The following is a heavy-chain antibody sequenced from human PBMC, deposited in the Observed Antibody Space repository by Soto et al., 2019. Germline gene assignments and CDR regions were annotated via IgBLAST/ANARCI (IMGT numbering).Heavy chain of an antibody. V-gene: IGHV3-15*01. J-gene: IGHJ4*02. CDR2: IKSKTDGGTT. Sequence: EVQLVESGGGLVKPGGSLRLSCAASGFTFSNAWMSWVRQAPGKGLEWVGRIKSKTDGGTTDYAAPVKGRFTISRDDSKNTLYLQMNSLKTEDTAVYYCTTDYSLYSSSPPLDYWGQGTLVTVSS. D-gene: IGHD6-6*01. CDR3: TTDYSLYSSSPPLDY. CDR1: GFTFSNAW.